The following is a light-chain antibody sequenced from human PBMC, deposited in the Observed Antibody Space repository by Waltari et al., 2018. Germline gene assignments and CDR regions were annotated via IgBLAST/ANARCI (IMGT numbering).Light chain of an antibody. J-gene: IGLJ2*01. CDR1: NIRSQT. CDR3: QVWDSSGDHPV. CDR2: DVT. V-gene: IGLV3-21*03. Sequence: SYVLTQPPSVSVAPGKTAKISCAGQNIRSQTVHWYRQKAGQAPVLGIYDVTVRPSGIPDRISGSDTATLTIARVEAGDEADYFCQVWDSSGDHPVFGGGTRLTVL.